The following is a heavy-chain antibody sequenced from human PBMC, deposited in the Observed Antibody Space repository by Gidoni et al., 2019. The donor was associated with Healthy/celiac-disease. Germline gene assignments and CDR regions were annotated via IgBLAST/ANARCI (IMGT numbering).Heavy chain of an antibody. Sequence: EVQLVESGGGLVQPGGSLRLSCAASGFTFSSYWMHWVRQAPGKGLVWVSRINSDGSSTSYADSVKGRFTISRDNAKNTLYLQMNSLRAEDTAVYYCARGVYDFWSGLYYYYYYMDVWGKGTTVTVSS. D-gene: IGHD3-3*01. V-gene: IGHV3-74*01. CDR1: GFTFSSYW. J-gene: IGHJ6*03. CDR3: ARGVYDFWSGLYYYYYYMDV. CDR2: INSDGSST.